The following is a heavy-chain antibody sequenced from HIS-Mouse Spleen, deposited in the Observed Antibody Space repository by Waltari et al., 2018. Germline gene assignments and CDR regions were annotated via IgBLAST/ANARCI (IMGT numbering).Heavy chain of an antibody. Sequence: QLQLQESGPGLVKPSETLSLTCTVSGGSISRSTSSGGWIRQPPGKGLEWIGSLYYSGSTYYNPSLKSRVTISVDTSKNQFSLKLSSVTAADTAVYYCAREIPYSSSWYDWYFDLWGRGTLVTVSS. CDR3: AREIPYSSSWYDWYFDL. CDR2: LYYSGST. CDR1: GGSISRSTSS. V-gene: IGHV4-39*07. D-gene: IGHD6-13*01. J-gene: IGHJ2*01.